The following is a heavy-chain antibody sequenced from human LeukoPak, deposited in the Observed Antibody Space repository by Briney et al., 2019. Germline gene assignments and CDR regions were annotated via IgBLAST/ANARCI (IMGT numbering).Heavy chain of an antibody. CDR2: IYHSGST. D-gene: IGHD4-17*01. J-gene: IGHJ2*01. V-gene: IGHV4-30-2*01. CDR3: AREYGDSVYSDL. CDR1: GDSISSGGYS. Sequence: SETLSLTCAVSGDSISSGGYSWSWIRQPPGKGLEWIGYIYHSGSTNYNPSLKSRVTISVDTSKNQFSLKLSSVTAADTAVYYCAREYGDSVYSDLWGRGTLVTVSS.